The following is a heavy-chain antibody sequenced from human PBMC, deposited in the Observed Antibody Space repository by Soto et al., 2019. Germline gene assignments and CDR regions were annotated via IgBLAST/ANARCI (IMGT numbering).Heavy chain of an antibody. CDR2: ISGSGGST. Sequence: EVQLLESGGGLVQPGGSLRLSCAASGVTVSSYAMSWVRQAPGKGLEWVSAISGSGGSTYYADSVKVRFTISRDNSKNTLYLQRNSLRAEDTAVYYCANDSPSGNRHGDPARWGQGTPVTVSS. CDR1: GVTVSSYA. V-gene: IGHV3-23*01. D-gene: IGHD4-17*01. J-gene: IGHJ4*02. CDR3: ANDSPSGNRHGDPAR.